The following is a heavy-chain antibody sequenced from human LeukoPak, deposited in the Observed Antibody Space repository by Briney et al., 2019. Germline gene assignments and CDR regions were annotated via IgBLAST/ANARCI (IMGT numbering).Heavy chain of an antibody. CDR2: IWYDAINK. V-gene: IGHV3-33*01. CDR1: GFTFNNYG. J-gene: IGHJ4*02. D-gene: IGHD7-27*01. Sequence: HSGGSLRLSCAASGFTFNNYGMHWVRQAPGKGLEWVAVIWYDAINKYYADSVKGRLTISRDNSKNTLYLQMNSLRAEDTAVYYCARDLGLGIVDYWGQGTLVTVSS. CDR3: ARDLGLGIVDY.